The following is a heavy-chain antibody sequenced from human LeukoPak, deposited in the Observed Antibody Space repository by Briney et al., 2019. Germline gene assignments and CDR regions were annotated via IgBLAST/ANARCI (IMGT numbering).Heavy chain of an antibody. J-gene: IGHJ6*03. CDR3: AGEMARDYYYMDV. Sequence: SETLSLTCTVSGGSISSGGYYWSWIRQHPGKGLEWIGYIYYSGSTHYNPSLKSRVTISVDTSKNQFSLKLSSVTAADTAVYYCAGEMARDYYYMDVWGKGTTVTVS. CDR2: IYYSGST. D-gene: IGHD5-24*01. V-gene: IGHV4-31*03. CDR1: GGSISSGGYY.